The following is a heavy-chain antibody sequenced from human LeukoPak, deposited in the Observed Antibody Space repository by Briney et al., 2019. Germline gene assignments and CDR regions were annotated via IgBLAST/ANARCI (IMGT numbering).Heavy chain of an antibody. J-gene: IGHJ4*02. V-gene: IGHV3-33*06. D-gene: IGHD3-3*01. CDR1: GFSFNTHG. CDR3: AKDMAIQFLEPAF. CDR2: IWFDGSVK. Sequence: GGSLRLSCAASGFSFNTHGMHWVRQAPGKGLEWVAAIWFDGSVKHYSDAVKGRFTISRDNSLDTLYLQMNGLRVEDTAMYYCAKDMAIQFLEPAFWGQGTLVTVSS.